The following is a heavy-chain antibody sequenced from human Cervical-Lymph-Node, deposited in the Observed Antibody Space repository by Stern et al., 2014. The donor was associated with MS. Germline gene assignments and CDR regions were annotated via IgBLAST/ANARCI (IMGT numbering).Heavy chain of an antibody. CDR3: ARIFGGNFDN. D-gene: IGHD4-23*01. V-gene: IGHV4-30-2*01. Sequence: QLVQSGSGLVKPSQTLPLTCAVSGGSISSGDYSWSWIRQPPGKSLEWIGYIVHSGSTYYKPSLKSRVSISVDRSKNQFSLKLSSVTAADTAMYYCARIFGGNFDNWGQGTLVTVSS. J-gene: IGHJ4*02. CDR2: IVHSGST. CDR1: GGSISSGDYS.